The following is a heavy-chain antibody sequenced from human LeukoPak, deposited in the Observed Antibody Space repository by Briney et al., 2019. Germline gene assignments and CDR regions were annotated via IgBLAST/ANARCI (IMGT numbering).Heavy chain of an antibody. CDR1: GFTFSSYW. CDR3: ARDINAGTDYGDYKSPYYYYFYYMDV. V-gene: IGHV3-7*01. D-gene: IGHD4-17*01. J-gene: IGHJ6*03. CDR2: IKQDGSEK. Sequence: GGSLRLSCAASGFTFSSYWMSWVRQAPGEGLEWVANIKQDGSEKCYVDSVKGRFTISRDNAKNSLYLQMNSLRAEDTAVYYCARDINAGTDYGDYKSPYYYYFYYMDVWGKGTTVTVSS.